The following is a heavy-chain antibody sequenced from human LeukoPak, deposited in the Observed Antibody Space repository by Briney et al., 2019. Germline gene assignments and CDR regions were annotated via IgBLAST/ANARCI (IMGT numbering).Heavy chain of an antibody. J-gene: IGHJ4*02. V-gene: IGHV3-30*02. CDR2: IRYDGRNK. CDR3: AKADRRWATYYYDTSGYYYDY. CDR1: GFTFSSYG. Sequence: GGSLRLSCAASGFTFSSYGMNWVRQAPGKGLEWVAFIRYDGRNKYYADSVKGRFTISRDNSKNTLYLQMNSLRTEDTAVYYCAKADRRWATYYYDTSGYYYDYWGQGTLVTVSS. D-gene: IGHD3-22*01.